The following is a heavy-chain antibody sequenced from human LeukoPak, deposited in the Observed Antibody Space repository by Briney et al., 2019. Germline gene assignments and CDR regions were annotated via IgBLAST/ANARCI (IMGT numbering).Heavy chain of an antibody. CDR1: GFTFSSYE. CDR3: ARIGDTHYYSQDY. Sequence: SGGSLRLSCAASGFTFSSYEMNWVRQGPGKGLEWVSYISGSSSTIYYADSVKGRFTISRDNAKNSLYLQMNSLRAEDTAVYYCARIGDTHYYSQDYWGQGTLVTVSS. J-gene: IGHJ4*02. V-gene: IGHV3-48*03. CDR2: ISGSSSTI. D-gene: IGHD3-10*01.